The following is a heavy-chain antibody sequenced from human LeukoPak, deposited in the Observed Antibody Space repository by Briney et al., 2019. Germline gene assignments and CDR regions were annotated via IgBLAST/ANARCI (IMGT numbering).Heavy chain of an antibody. CDR3: ARSRYYYDTPGDFDY. J-gene: IGHJ4*02. CDR1: GYSFATYW. CDR2: IYPGNSDT. D-gene: IGHD3-22*01. Sequence: GESPKISCKGSGYSFATYWIGWVRQMPGKGLEWMGIIYPGNSDTRYNPSFQGQVTISANKSISTAYLQWGSLKASDTAMYYCARSRYYYDTPGDFDYWGQGTLVTVSS. V-gene: IGHV5-51*01.